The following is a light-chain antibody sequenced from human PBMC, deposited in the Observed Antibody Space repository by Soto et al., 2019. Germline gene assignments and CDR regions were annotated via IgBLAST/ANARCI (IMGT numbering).Light chain of an antibody. CDR1: QSVSSSY. V-gene: IGKV3-20*01. Sequence: EIVLTQSPGTLSLSPGERATLSCRASQSVSSSYLAWYQQKPGQAPRLLIYGASSRATGIPDRFSGSWSGTDFTLTISRLEPEDFAVYYCQQYGNSPPYTFGQGTKLEIK. CDR2: GAS. J-gene: IGKJ2*01. CDR3: QQYGNSPPYT.